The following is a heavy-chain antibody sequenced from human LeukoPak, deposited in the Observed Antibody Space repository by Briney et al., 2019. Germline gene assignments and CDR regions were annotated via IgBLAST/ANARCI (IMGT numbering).Heavy chain of an antibody. CDR1: GYTFTSYG. J-gene: IGHJ5*02. CDR2: IGAYNGNT. V-gene: IGHV1-18*01. CDR3: ARGVLLWFGPNWFDP. Sequence: ASVKVSCKASGYTFTSYGISWVRQAPGQGLEWMGWIGAYNGNTNYALKLQGRVTMTTDTSTSTAYMELRSLRSDDTAVYYCARGVLLWFGPNWFDPWGQGTLVTVSS. D-gene: IGHD3-10*01.